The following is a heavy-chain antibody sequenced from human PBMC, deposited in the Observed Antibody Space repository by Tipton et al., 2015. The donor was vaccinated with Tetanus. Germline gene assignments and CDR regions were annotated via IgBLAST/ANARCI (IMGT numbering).Heavy chain of an antibody. J-gene: IGHJ4*02. Sequence: SLRLSCAASGFTFSSYAMHWVRQAPGKGLEWVAVISYDGSNKYYADSVKGRFTISRDNSKNTLYLQMNSLRAEDTAVYYCARGWHSDPEGYCSGGTPLDYWGQGTLVTVSS. D-gene: IGHD2-15*01. CDR3: ARGWHSDPEGYCSGGTPLDY. CDR2: ISYDGSNK. CDR1: GFTFSSYA. V-gene: IGHV3-30-3*01.